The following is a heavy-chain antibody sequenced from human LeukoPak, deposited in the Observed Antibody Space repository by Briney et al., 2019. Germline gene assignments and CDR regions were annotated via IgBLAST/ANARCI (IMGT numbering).Heavy chain of an antibody. J-gene: IGHJ3*02. CDR1: GFTFSSYS. CDR2: ISSSSSYI. V-gene: IGHV3-21*01. Sequence: GGSLRLSCAASGFTFSSYSMNWVRQAPGKGLEWVSSISSSSSYIYYTDSVKGRFTISRDNAKNSLYLQMNSLRAEDTAVYYCARDTDSSGGGAFDIWGQGTMVTVSS. D-gene: IGHD6-19*01. CDR3: ARDTDSSGGGAFDI.